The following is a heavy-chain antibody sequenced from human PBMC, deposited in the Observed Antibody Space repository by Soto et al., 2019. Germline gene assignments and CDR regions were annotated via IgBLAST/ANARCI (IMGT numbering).Heavy chain of an antibody. CDR2: INYDGYY. CDR3: ARHGFGPLHGLVDV. V-gene: IGHV4-59*08. CDR1: GGSITNYY. D-gene: IGHD3-10*01. Sequence: QVQLQESGPGLVKPSETLSLTCIVSGGSITNYYCSWFRQPPGKGLEWIGYINYDGYYSYNLSLKRRVTLSMDASKTQFSLMLESVTATDTAVYYCARHGFGPLHGLVDVWGPGTTVIVSS. J-gene: IGHJ6*02.